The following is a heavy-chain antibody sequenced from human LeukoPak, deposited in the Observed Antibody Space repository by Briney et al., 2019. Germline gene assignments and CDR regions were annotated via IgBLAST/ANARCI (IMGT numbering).Heavy chain of an antibody. CDR3: ARTKLAAVAGTYRAPNWFDP. J-gene: IGHJ5*02. Sequence: SETLSLTCTVSGGSISSSSYYWGWIRQPPGKGLEWIGSIYYSGSTYYNPSLKSRVTISVDTSKNQFSLKLSSVTAADTAVYYCARTKLAAVAGTYRAPNWFDPWGQGTLVTVSS. CDR1: GGSISSSSYY. D-gene: IGHD6-19*01. CDR2: IYYSGST. V-gene: IGHV4-39*01.